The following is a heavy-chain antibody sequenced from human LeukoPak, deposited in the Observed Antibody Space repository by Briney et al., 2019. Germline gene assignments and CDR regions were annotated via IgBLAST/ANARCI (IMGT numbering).Heavy chain of an antibody. CDR1: GGSISSSSYY. Sequence: SETLSLTCTVSGGSISSSSYYWGWIRQPPGKGLEWIGSIYYSGSTYYNPSLKSRVTISVDTSKNQFSLKLSSVTAADTAVYYCARQYYAYWYFDLWGRGTLVTVSS. CDR2: IYYSGST. J-gene: IGHJ2*01. D-gene: IGHD3-10*01. CDR3: ARQYYAYWYFDL. V-gene: IGHV4-39*01.